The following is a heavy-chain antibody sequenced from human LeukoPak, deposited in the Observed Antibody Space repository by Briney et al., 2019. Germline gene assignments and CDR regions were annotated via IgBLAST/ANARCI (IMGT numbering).Heavy chain of an antibody. D-gene: IGHD6-13*01. CDR1: GFTFSSYG. CDR3: AKDGLAAAATTGY. CDR2: IRYDGSNK. V-gene: IGHV3-30*02. Sequence: PGGSLRLSCAASGFTFSSYGMHWVRQAPGKGLEWVAFIRYDGSNKYYADSVKGRFTISRDNSENTLYLQMNSLRAEDTAVYYCAKDGLAAAATTGYWGQGTLVTVSS. J-gene: IGHJ4*02.